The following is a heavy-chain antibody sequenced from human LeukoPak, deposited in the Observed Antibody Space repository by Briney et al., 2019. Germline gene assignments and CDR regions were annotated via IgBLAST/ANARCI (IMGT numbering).Heavy chain of an antibody. CDR2: IKPDTGDT. CDR1: GYTFTGYF. D-gene: IGHD2-2*01. V-gene: IGHV1-2*02. CDR3: AREQHCGSTSCPQDV. J-gene: IGHJ4*02. Sequence: ASVKVSCKASGYTFTGYFIHWVRQAPGHGLEWMGWIKPDTGDTSYAQKFQGRLTTARDTSIRTAYMELTRLRSDDTAIYFCAREQHCGSTSCPQDVWGQGTLATVSS.